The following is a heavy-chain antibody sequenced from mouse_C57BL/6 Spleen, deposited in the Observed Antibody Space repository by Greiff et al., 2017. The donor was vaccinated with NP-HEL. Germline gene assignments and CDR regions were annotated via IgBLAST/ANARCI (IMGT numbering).Heavy chain of an antibody. Sequence: QVQLQQSGAELVRPGTSVKVSCKASGYAFTNYLIEWVKQRPGQGLEWIGVINPGSGGTNYNEKFKGKATLTADKSSSTAYMQLSSLTSEDSAVYFCARWANYRDRYFDVWGTGTTVTVSS. CDR3: ARWANYRDRYFDV. V-gene: IGHV1-54*01. CDR1: GYAFTNYL. CDR2: INPGSGGT. D-gene: IGHD2-1*01. J-gene: IGHJ1*03.